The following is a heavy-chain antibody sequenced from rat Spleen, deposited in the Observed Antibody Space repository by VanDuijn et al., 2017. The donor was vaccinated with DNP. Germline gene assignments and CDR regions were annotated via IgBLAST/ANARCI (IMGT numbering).Heavy chain of an antibody. CDR3: ARGPNYGGYADYFDY. J-gene: IGHJ2*01. Sequence: EVKLVESGGGLVQPGRSLKLSCAASGFNFNDYWMGWVRQAPGKGLEWIAEINKDSSAIAYIPSLKDKFTISRDNDQNTLHLQMSNLGSEDTAFYYCARGPNYGGYADYFDYWGQGVMVTVSS. D-gene: IGHD1-11*01. V-gene: IGHV4-2*01. CDR2: INKDSSAI. CDR1: GFNFNDYW.